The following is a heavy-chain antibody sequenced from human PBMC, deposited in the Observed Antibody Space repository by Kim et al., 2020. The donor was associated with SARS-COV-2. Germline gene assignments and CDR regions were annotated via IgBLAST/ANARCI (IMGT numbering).Heavy chain of an antibody. J-gene: IGHJ4*02. CDR1: GFTFSNHG. CDR3: ARDSWASRLDY. V-gene: IGHV3-33*01. CDR2: IWYDGSNT. D-gene: IGHD2-2*01. Sequence: GGSLRLSCAASGFTFSNHGMHWVRQAPGKGLEWVAVIWYDGSNTYYADSVKGRFTISRDNSKNTLFLQIDSLRAEDTAVYYCARDSWASRLDYWAQGILV.